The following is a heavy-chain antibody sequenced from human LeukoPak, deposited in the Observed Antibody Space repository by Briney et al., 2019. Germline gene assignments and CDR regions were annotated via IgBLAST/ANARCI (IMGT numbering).Heavy chain of an antibody. CDR1: GFTFDDYA. CDR3: AKGSRGVVAATQGY. Sequence: GGSLRLSCAASGFTFDDYAMHWVRQAPGKGLEWVSGISWNSGSIGYADSVKGRFTISRDNAKNSLYLQMNSLRAEDTALYYCAKGSRGVVAATQGYWGQGTLVTVSS. CDR2: ISWNSGSI. V-gene: IGHV3-9*01. D-gene: IGHD2-15*01. J-gene: IGHJ4*02.